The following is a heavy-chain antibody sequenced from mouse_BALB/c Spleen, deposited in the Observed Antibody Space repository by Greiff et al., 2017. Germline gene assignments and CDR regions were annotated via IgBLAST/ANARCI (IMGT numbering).Heavy chain of an antibody. CDR3: TRMSIHYAMDY. CDR1: GYTFTDYE. CDR2: IDPETGGT. J-gene: IGHJ4*01. V-gene: IGHV1-15*01. Sequence: QVQLKESGAELVRPGASVTLSCKASGYTFTDYEMHWVKQTPVHGLEWIGAIDPETGGTAYNQKFKGKATLTADKSSSTAYMELRSLTSEDSAVYYCTRMSIHYAMDYWGQGTSVTVSS. D-gene: IGHD2-10*02.